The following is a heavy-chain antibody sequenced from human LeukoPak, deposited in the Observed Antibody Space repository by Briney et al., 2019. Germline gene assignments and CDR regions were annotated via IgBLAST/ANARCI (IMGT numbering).Heavy chain of an antibody. Sequence: GASVKDSCKASGYTFTSYGISWVRQAPGQGLERMGWISAKKGNTHYAQKFQGRITMTTETSTSTAYMELRSLRSDDTAVYYCARDSGSYFGPRAFDIWGQGTMVTVSS. D-gene: IGHD1-26*01. J-gene: IGHJ3*02. CDR1: GYTFTSYG. CDR2: ISAKKGNT. CDR3: ARDSGSYFGPRAFDI. V-gene: IGHV1-18*01.